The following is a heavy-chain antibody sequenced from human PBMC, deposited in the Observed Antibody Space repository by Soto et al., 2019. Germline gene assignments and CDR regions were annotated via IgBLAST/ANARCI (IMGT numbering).Heavy chain of an antibody. CDR3: ARDGGYSYGYGPYGMDV. J-gene: IGHJ6*02. CDR1: GGTFSSYA. CDR2: IFPIFGTA. V-gene: IGHV1-69*12. Sequence: QVQLVQSGAEVKKPGSSVKVSCKASGGTFSSYAISWVRQAPGQGLEWMGGIFPIFGTANYAQKFQGRVTITADESTSTAYMELSSLRSEDTAVYYCARDGGYSYGYGPYGMDVWGQGTTVTVSS. D-gene: IGHD5-18*01.